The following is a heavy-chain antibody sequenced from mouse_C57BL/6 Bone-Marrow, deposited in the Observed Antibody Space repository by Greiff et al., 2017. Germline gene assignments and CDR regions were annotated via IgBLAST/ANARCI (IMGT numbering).Heavy chain of an antibody. CDR3: AREDDYDHLTVAY. D-gene: IGHD2-4*01. J-gene: IGHJ3*01. CDR2: IYPRSGNT. CDR1: GYTFTSYG. V-gene: IGHV1-81*01. Sequence: VQLQQSGAELARPGASVKLSCKASGYTFTSYGISWVKQRTGQGLEWIGEIYPRSGNTYYNEKFKGKATLTADKSSSTAYMQFSSLTSEDSAIYYCAREDDYDHLTVAYWGQGTLVTVSA.